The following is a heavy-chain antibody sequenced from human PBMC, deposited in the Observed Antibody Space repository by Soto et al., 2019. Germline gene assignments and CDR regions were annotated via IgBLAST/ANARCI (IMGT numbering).Heavy chain of an antibody. CDR3: AKDYNWNSDAFDI. CDR2: ISGSGGST. V-gene: IGHV3-23*01. Sequence: GGSLRLSCAASGFTFSSYAMSWVRQAPGKGLEWVSAISGSGGSTYYADSVKGRFTISRDNSKNTLYPQMNSLRAEDTAVYYCAKDYNWNSDAFDIWGQGTMVTVSS. CDR1: GFTFSSYA. D-gene: IGHD1-7*01. J-gene: IGHJ3*02.